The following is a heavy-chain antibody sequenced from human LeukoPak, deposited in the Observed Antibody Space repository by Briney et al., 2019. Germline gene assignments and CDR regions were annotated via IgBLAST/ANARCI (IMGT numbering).Heavy chain of an antibody. V-gene: IGHV4-39*01. CDR1: GGSISSSSYY. Sequence: SETLSLTCTVSGGSISSSSYYWGWIRQPPGKGLEWIGSIYYSGSTYYNPSLKSRVTISVDTSKNQFSLKLSSVTAADTAVYYCARRYYGDYGFDYWGQGTLVIVSS. CDR2: IYYSGST. CDR3: ARRYYGDYGFDY. D-gene: IGHD4-17*01. J-gene: IGHJ4*02.